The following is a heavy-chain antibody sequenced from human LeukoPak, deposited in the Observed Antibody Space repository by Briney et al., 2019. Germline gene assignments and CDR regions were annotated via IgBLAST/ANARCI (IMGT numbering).Heavy chain of an antibody. Sequence: SETLSLTCTVSGGSINSSSYYWGWVRQTPGKGLEWIGSIYYTGSTFYNPSLKSRLTMSVETSKNHFSLKLNSVIAADTAVYYCSRVRGTSALDSWGQGTVVTVSS. V-gene: IGHV4-39*07. CDR3: SRVRGTSALDS. CDR1: GGSINSSSYY. CDR2: IYYTGST. D-gene: IGHD6-25*01. J-gene: IGHJ5*01.